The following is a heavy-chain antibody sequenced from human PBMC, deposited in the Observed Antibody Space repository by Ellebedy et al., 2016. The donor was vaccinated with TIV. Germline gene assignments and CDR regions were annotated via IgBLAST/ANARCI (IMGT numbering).Heavy chain of an antibody. CDR3: ARFLIQHPVEGMDV. D-gene: IGHD5-18*01. V-gene: IGHV1-18*01. CDR2: ISSYKGNT. CDR1: GYTFTSYG. Sequence: AASVTVSCKASGYTFTSYGINWVRQAPGQGLEWVGWISSYKGNTHYAPKFQGRVTMTTDTSTNTVYLELRSLRSDDTAVYYGARFLIQHPVEGMDVWGPGTTVTVTS. J-gene: IGHJ6*02.